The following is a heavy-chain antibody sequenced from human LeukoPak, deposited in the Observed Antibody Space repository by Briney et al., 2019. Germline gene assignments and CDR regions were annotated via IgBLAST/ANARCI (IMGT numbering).Heavy chain of an antibody. CDR3: AREPDYSDSKGDI. V-gene: IGHV4-59*01. D-gene: IGHD3-22*01. Sequence: SEILSLTCTVSGGSISRYYWSWIRQPPGKGLEWIGYIYYSGSTSYNPSLKSRVTISVDTSKNQFSLRLNSVTAADTAVYYCAREPDYSDSKGDIWGQGTMDTVSS. CDR2: IYYSGST. J-gene: IGHJ3*02. CDR1: GGSISRYY.